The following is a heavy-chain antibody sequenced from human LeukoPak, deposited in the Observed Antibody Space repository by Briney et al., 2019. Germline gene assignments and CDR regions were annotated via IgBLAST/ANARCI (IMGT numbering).Heavy chain of an antibody. CDR2: IYYSGST. Sequence: PSETLSLTCTVSGGSISSSSYYWGWIRQPPGKGLEWIGSIYYSGSTYYNPSLKSRVTISVDTSKNQFSLKLSSATAADTAVYYCARDLGSGSYHDAFDIWGQGTMVTVSS. J-gene: IGHJ3*02. D-gene: IGHD3-10*01. CDR3: ARDLGSGSYHDAFDI. V-gene: IGHV4-39*07. CDR1: GGSISSSSYY.